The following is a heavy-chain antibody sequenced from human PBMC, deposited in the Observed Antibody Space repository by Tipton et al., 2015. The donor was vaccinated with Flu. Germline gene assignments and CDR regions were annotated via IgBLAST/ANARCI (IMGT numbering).Heavy chain of an antibody. D-gene: IGHD4-23*01. CDR1: GASINNYY. Sequence: TLSLTCTVSGASINNYYWSWIRQPPGKGLEWIGYIYYSGNTNYNPSLKSRVTISVDTSKNQFSLKLSSVTAADTAVYYCATEYRGGGNRYYFDYWGQGTLVTVSS. CDR3: ATEYRGGGNRYYFDY. CDR2: IYYSGNT. J-gene: IGHJ4*02. V-gene: IGHV4-59*01.